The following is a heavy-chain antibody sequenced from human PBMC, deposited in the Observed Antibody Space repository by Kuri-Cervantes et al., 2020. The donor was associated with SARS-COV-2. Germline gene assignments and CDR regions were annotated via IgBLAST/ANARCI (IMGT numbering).Heavy chain of an antibody. Sequence: SETLSLTCAVYGGSFSGYYWSWIRQPPGKGLEWIGEINHSGSTNYNPSLKSRVTISVDTSKNQFSLKLSSVTAADTAVYHCARGAFRIRIQLWDGFDYWGQGTLVTVSS. CDR1: GGSFSGYY. J-gene: IGHJ4*02. CDR3: ARGAFRIRIQLWDGFDY. CDR2: INHSGST. V-gene: IGHV4-34*01. D-gene: IGHD5-18*01.